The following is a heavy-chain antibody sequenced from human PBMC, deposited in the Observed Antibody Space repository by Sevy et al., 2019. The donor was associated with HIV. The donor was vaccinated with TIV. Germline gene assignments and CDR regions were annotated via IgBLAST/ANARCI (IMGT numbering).Heavy chain of an antibody. J-gene: IGHJ3*02. CDR3: ASYSTSYAFDI. Sequence: ASVKVSCKASGGTFSSYAISWVLQAPGQGLEWMGGSIPILGIANYAQKFQGRVTITADKSTSTAYMELSSLRSEDTAVYYCASYSTSYAFDIWGQGTMVTVSS. D-gene: IGHD6-6*01. CDR2: SIPILGIA. CDR1: GGTFSSYA. V-gene: IGHV1-69*10.